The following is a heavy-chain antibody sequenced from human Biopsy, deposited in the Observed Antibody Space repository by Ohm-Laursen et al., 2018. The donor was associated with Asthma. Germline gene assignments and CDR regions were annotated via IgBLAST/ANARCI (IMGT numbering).Heavy chain of an antibody. J-gene: IGHJ4*02. V-gene: IGHV4-59*01. D-gene: IGHD2-21*02. Sequence: SETLSLTCTVSGVSISRDYWSWIRQPPGKGLEWIGHIYYSGSTNYQPSLKSRVTISVDTSKNQFSLKLHSVTAADAAVYYCARGISRVTGLFDHFDSWGQGTLVTVSS. CDR2: IYYSGST. CDR1: GVSISRDY. CDR3: ARGISRVTGLFDHFDS.